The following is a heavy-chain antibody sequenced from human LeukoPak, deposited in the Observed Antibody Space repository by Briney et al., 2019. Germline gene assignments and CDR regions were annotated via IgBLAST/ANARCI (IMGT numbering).Heavy chain of an antibody. V-gene: IGHV3-74*01. Sequence: GGSLSPSCAASGFTFSSYWMHWVRQAPGKGLVWVSRINTDGSSTSYADSVKGRFTISRDNAKNTLYLQMSSLGAEDTAVYYCARHRVYGYYFDYWGQGTLVTVSS. J-gene: IGHJ4*02. CDR2: INTDGSST. D-gene: IGHD3-10*01. CDR1: GFTFSSYW. CDR3: ARHRVYGYYFDY.